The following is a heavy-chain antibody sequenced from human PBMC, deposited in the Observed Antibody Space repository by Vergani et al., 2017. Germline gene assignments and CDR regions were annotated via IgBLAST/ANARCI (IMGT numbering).Heavy chain of an antibody. V-gene: IGHV4-61*02. Sequence: QVQLQESGPGLVKPSETLSLICTVSGGSISSGNYFWNWIRQPAGKGLEWIGRIYTYGSTTYNPSFKSRVTISLDTSKNQFSLRLSSVAATDTAVYYCARGPYNNPFDYWGQGTLVTVSS. CDR2: IYTYGST. J-gene: IGHJ4*02. CDR1: GGSISSGNYF. D-gene: IGHD1-14*01. CDR3: ARGPYNNPFDY.